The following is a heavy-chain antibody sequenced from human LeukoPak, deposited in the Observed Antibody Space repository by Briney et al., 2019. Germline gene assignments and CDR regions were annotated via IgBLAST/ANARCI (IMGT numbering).Heavy chain of an antibody. CDR3: ARHPSGLVLWNWFDP. CDR1: GGSISSYY. Sequence: PSETLSLTCTVSGGSISSYYWSWIRQPPGKGLEWIGYIYTSGSTNYNPSLKGRVTISVDTSKNQFSLKLSSVTAADTAVYYCARHPSGLVLWNWFDPWGQGTLVTVSA. CDR2: IYTSGST. D-gene: IGHD2-21*01. J-gene: IGHJ5*02. V-gene: IGHV4-4*09.